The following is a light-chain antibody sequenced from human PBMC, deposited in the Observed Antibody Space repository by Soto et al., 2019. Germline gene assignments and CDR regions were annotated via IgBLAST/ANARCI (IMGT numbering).Light chain of an antibody. CDR2: NNN. CDR3: AAWDDSLNGRVV. V-gene: IGLV1-44*01. CDR1: SCNIGSNT. J-gene: IGLJ2*01. Sequence: QSVLTQPPSASGTPGQRVTISCSGSSCNIGSNTVNWYQQLPGTAPRLLIYNNNQRPSGVPDRVSGSKSGTSASLAISGLQSEDEADYYCAAWDDSLNGRVVFGGGTQLTVL.